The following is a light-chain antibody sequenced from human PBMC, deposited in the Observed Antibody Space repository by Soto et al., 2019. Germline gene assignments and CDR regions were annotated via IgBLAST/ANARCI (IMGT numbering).Light chain of an antibody. CDR3: QQRSNWPPYT. CDR1: QSVSSY. CDR2: DAS. Sequence: EIVLTHSPATLSLSPGERATLSCRASQSVSSYLAWYQRKPGQAPRLLIYDASDGATGIPARFSGSGAGTYFTLTRSSLDPEVFAVYYCQQRSNWPPYTFGQGTKLEIK. V-gene: IGKV3-11*01. J-gene: IGKJ2*01.